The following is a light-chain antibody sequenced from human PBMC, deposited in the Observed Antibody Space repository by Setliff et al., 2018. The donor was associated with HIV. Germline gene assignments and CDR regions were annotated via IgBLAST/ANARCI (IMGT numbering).Light chain of an antibody. J-gene: IGLJ2*01. CDR3: SSYGGSDNLL. CDR2: QAT. CDR1: SNDVGRYDL. Sequence: QSVLTQPASVSGSPGQSITISCTGTSNDVGRYDLVSWYQQHPARAPKLIIYQATRRPSGVSNRFSGSKSGNTAFLTVSGLQAEDEADYYCSSYGGSDNLLFGGGTKVTVL. V-gene: IGLV2-14*02.